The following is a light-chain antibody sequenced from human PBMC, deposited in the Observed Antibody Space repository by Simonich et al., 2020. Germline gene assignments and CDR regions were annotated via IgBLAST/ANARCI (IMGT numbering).Light chain of an antibody. J-gene: IGKJ4*01. V-gene: IGKV1-13*02. CDR3: QQFNSYPLT. Sequence: AIQLTQSPSSLSASVGDRVTITCRASQGISSALAWYQQKPGIAPKLLIHDASSLESGVPSRFSGSGSGTDFTLTISSLQPEDFATYYCQQFNSYPLTFGGGTKVEIK. CDR2: DAS. CDR1: QGISSA.